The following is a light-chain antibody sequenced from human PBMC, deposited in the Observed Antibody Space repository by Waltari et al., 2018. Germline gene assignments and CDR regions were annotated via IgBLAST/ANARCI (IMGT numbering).Light chain of an antibody. CDR2: AAS. CDR1: QSISSY. Sequence: DIQMTQSPSSLSASVGDSVTITCRASQSISSYLNWYQQKPGPAPKLLIYAASSLQSGVPSRFRGSGSGTDFTLTISSLQPEDFATYSCQQSYSTPFTFGPGTIVDIK. CDR3: QQSYSTPFT. J-gene: IGKJ3*01. V-gene: IGKV1-39*01.